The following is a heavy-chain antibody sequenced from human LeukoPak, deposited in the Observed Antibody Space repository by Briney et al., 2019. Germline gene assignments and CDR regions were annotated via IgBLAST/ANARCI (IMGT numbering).Heavy chain of an antibody. D-gene: IGHD7-27*01. CDR2: IGSCGGAST. J-gene: IGHJ4*02. CDR1: GVTSNSNG. Sequence: GGTLRLFCGASGVTSNSNGMSCVRQAPGKGVEWVSAIGSCGGASTYYADSVKGRFTISRDDSKNTLSLQMNSLRAEDTAVYYCARDLAWGAFDYWGQGTLVTVSS. V-gene: IGHV3-23*01. CDR3: ARDLAWGAFDY.